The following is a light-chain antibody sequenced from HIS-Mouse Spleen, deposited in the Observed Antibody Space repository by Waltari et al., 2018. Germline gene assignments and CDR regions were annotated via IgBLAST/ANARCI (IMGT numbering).Light chain of an antibody. CDR1: TGPVPSGPY. CDR2: DTS. V-gene: IGLV7-46*01. CDR3: LLSYSGARV. Sequence: QAVVTQEPSLTVSPGGTVTLTCGSSTGPVPSGPYPYWFQQKPGQAPRTLIYDTSNKNSSTPARFSGSLLWGKAALTLSGAQAEDDAEYYCLLSYSGARVFGGGTKLTVL. J-gene: IGLJ3*02.